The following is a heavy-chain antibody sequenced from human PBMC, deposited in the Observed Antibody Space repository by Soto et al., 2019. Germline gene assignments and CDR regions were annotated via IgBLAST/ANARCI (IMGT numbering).Heavy chain of an antibody. CDR1: GYTLSDLS. CDR3: ATAKYYYYGSNYRPEFFQH. D-gene: IGHD3-22*01. J-gene: IGHJ1*01. CDR2: FDPEDGDS. Sequence: GASVKVSCKVSGYTLSDLSMHWVRQAPGKGLEWMGGFDPEDGDSIYAQKFQGRVTMTEDTSTDTAYMELSSLRSEDTAVYYCATAKYYYYGSNYRPEFFQHWGQGTLVTVSS. V-gene: IGHV1-24*01.